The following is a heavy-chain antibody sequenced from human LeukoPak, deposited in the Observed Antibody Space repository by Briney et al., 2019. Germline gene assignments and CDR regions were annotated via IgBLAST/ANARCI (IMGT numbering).Heavy chain of an antibody. V-gene: IGHV1-2*02. J-gene: IGHJ5*02. CDR2: INPYSGGT. D-gene: IGHD3-22*01. Sequence: GASVKVSCKASEYTFTAYFIHWVRQAPGQGLEWMGWINPYSGGTNYAQRFQGRVTMTRDTSISTAFMELRRLRSDDTAVYYCARGSYDTSGYYRGDWFDPWGQGTLVTVSS. CDR3: ARGSYDTSGYYRGDWFDP. CDR1: EYTFTAYF.